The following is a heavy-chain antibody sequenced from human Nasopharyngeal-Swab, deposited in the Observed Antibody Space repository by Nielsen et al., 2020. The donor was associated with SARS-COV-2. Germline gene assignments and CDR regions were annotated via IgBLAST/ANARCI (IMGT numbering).Heavy chain of an antibody. V-gene: IGHV3-7*03. Sequence: GESLKISCSASGFSFSRYWMTWVRQAPGKGLEWVANIKKDGSEKNYVNSVKGRFTISRDNARNSLYLQMNSLRAEDTAVYYCARHQGSSGWFFFDFWGQGTLVTVSS. CDR3: ARHQGSSGWFFFDF. D-gene: IGHD6-19*01. CDR1: GFSFSRYW. CDR2: IKKDGSEK. J-gene: IGHJ4*02.